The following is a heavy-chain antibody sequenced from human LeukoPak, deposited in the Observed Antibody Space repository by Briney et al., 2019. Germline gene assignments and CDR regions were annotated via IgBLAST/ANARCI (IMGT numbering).Heavy chain of an antibody. V-gene: IGHV3-9*01. D-gene: IGHD6-13*01. J-gene: IGHJ4*02. CDR1: GFTFDDYG. CDR2: ISWNSGTI. Sequence: GGSLRLSCAASGFTFDDYGMHWVRQAPGKGLEWVSGISWNSGTIGYADSVKGRFTISRDNAKNSLYLQMNSLRAEDTALYCCAKDASATVAATGIDYWGQGTLVSVSS. CDR3: AKDASATVAATGIDY.